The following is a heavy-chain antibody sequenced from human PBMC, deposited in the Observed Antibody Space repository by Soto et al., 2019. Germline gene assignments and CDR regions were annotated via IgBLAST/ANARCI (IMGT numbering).Heavy chain of an antibody. Sequence: ASVKVSCKASGYTYTSYDINWVRQATGQGPEWMGWMSPNTGTIVYAQKFQGRVTMTRNTSTSTAYMTLSSLRSEDTAVYYCARDRPGIKTYEAFDIWGQGTTVTVSS. D-gene: IGHD1-20*01. J-gene: IGHJ3*02. V-gene: IGHV1-8*01. CDR1: GYTYTSYD. CDR3: ARDRPGIKTYEAFDI. CDR2: MSPNTGTI.